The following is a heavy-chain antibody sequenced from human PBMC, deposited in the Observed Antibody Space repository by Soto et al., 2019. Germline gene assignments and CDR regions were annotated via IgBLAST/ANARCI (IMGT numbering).Heavy chain of an antibody. CDR1: GGSISSSNW. CDR3: ARLYCSGGSCSSNWFDP. V-gene: IGHV4-4*02. Sequence: SETLSLTCAVSGGSISSSNWWSWVRQPPGKGLGWIGEIYHSGSTNYNPSLKSRVTISVDKSKNQFSLKLSSVTAADTAVYYCARLYCSGGSCSSNWFDPWGQGTLVTVSS. D-gene: IGHD2-15*01. CDR2: IYHSGST. J-gene: IGHJ5*02.